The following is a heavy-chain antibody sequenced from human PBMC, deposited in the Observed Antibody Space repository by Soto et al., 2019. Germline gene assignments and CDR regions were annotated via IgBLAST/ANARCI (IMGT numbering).Heavy chain of an antibody. CDR1: GGALRSNT. D-gene: IGHD3-22*01. CDR3: AGDPDSHYNDSHASSYP. J-gene: IGHJ5*02. Sequence: SVKLCCKASGGALRSNTITWVRQAPGQGLEWMGRIIPIIGIINYAQKFQGRVTITADKFTGTAYMELTRLRSDDTAVYYCAGDPDSHYNDSHASSYPWGQGTLVTVSS. V-gene: IGHV1-69*04. CDR2: IIPIIGII.